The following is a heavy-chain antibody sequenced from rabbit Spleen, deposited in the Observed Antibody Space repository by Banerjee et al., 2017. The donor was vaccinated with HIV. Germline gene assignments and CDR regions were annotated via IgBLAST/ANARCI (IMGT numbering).Heavy chain of an antibody. Sequence: QSLEESGGDLVKPGASLTLTCTASGFSFSSSYDMCWVRQAPGKGLEWIGYIDPIFGSAYYASWVNGRFTFSKTSSTTVTLQMTSLTAGDTATYFCARDLADVIGWNFGWWGPGTLVTVS. CDR1: GFSFSSSYD. CDR3: ARDLADVIGWNFGW. J-gene: IGHJ4*01. D-gene: IGHD1-1*01. CDR2: IDPIFGSA. V-gene: IGHV1S40*01.